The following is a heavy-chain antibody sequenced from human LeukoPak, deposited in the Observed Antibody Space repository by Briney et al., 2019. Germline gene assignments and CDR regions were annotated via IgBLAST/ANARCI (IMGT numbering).Heavy chain of an antibody. D-gene: IGHD4-17*01. Sequence: GGSLRLSCAASGFTFTSVWMHWFRHAPGKGLVWVSRINTDGIITGYADSVKGRFTISRDNAKNTLYLQMNSLRAEDTAVYYCARDRTTVTLFDYWGQGALVTVSS. CDR1: GFTFTSVW. CDR3: ARDRTTVTLFDY. V-gene: IGHV3-74*01. CDR2: INTDGIIT. J-gene: IGHJ4*02.